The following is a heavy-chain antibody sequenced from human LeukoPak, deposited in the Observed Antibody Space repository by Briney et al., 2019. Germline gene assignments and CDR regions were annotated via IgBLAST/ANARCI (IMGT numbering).Heavy chain of an antibody. V-gene: IGHV3-21*01. CDR2: ISGSSSYI. Sequence: GGSLRLSCAASGFTFSSYTMNWVRQAPGKGLEWVSSISGSSSYIYYADSMKGRFTISRDNAKNSLYLQMNSLRAEDTAVYYCARDKDYDYIWGSYRPDDFDPWGQGTLVTVSS. J-gene: IGHJ5*02. D-gene: IGHD3-16*02. CDR3: ARDKDYDYIWGSYRPDDFDP. CDR1: GFTFSSYT.